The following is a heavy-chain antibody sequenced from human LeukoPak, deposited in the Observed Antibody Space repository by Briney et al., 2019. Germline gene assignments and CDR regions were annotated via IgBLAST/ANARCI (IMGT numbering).Heavy chain of an antibody. Sequence: SVKVSCKASGGTFSSYAITWVRQAPGQGLERMGRIIPILGIANYAQKFQGRVTITADKSTSTAYMELSSLRSEDTAVYYCARDHGLADYYGSGSPPTDWGQGTLVTVSS. V-gene: IGHV1-69*04. CDR3: ARDHGLADYYGSGSPPTD. CDR1: GGTFSSYA. D-gene: IGHD3-10*01. CDR2: IIPILGIA. J-gene: IGHJ4*02.